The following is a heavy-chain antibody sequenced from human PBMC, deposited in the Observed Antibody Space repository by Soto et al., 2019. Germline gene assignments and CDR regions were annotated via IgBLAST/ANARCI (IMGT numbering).Heavy chain of an antibody. Sequence: LSLTCTVSGGSVSSGSYYWSWIRQPPGKGLEWIGYIYYSGSTNYNPSLKSRVTISVDTSKNQFSLKLSSVTAADTAVYYCARRLERGRSVDYWGQGTLVTVSS. J-gene: IGHJ4*02. D-gene: IGHD1-1*01. CDR1: GGSVSSGSYY. V-gene: IGHV4-61*01. CDR2: IYYSGST. CDR3: ARRLERGRSVDY.